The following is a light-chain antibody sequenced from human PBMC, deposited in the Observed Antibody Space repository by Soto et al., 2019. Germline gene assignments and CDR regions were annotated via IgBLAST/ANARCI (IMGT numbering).Light chain of an antibody. Sequence: DIQMTQSPSSLSASVGDRVTITCQASRDISNYLNWYQQKPGKAPKLLIYDASNLETGVPSRFSGSGSGTDFTFTISSQQPEDIATYYCQQYDNLPYTLGQGTKLEIK. J-gene: IGKJ2*01. CDR1: RDISNY. CDR3: QQYDNLPYT. CDR2: DAS. V-gene: IGKV1-33*01.